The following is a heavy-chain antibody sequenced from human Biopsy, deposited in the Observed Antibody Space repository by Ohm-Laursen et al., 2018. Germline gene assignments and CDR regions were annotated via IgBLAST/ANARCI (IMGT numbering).Heavy chain of an antibody. V-gene: IGHV4-34*01. CDR3: ARGSGYFKLDV. Sequence: SETLSLTCAVNGESSSGYFWNWIRQPPGKGLEWIGEINQSGSTKYSPSLKRRATLSADSSNSQLSLRLTSVTAADTAIYYCARGSGYFKLDVWGQGTTVTVSS. D-gene: IGHD5-12*01. CDR1: GESSSGYF. CDR2: INQSGST. J-gene: IGHJ6*02.